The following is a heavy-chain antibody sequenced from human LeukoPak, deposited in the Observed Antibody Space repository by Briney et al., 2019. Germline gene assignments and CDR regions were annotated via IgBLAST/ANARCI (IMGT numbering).Heavy chain of an antibody. Sequence: ASVKVSCKASGYTFTSYAMNWVRQAPGQGLEWMGWINTNTGNPTYAQGFTGRFVFSLDTSVSTAYLQISSLKAEDTAVYFCARSAVLRFLEWLLEGDMDVWGKGTTVTVSS. CDR2: INTNTGNP. J-gene: IGHJ6*03. D-gene: IGHD3-3*01. CDR3: ARSAVLRFLEWLLEGDMDV. V-gene: IGHV7-4-1*02. CDR1: GYTFTSYA.